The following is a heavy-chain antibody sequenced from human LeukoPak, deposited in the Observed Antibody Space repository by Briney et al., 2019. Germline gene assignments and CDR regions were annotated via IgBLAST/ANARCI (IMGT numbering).Heavy chain of an antibody. Sequence: PGGSLRLSCAASGFTVSSNYMSWVRQAPGKGLEWVSVIYSGGSTYYADSVKGRFTISRDNSKNTLYLQMNSLRAEDTAVYYCAKESLRVVPSATFDYWGQGTLVTVSS. CDR3: AKESLRVVPSATFDY. J-gene: IGHJ4*02. V-gene: IGHV3-53*01. CDR2: IYSGGST. CDR1: GFTVSSNY. D-gene: IGHD2-2*01.